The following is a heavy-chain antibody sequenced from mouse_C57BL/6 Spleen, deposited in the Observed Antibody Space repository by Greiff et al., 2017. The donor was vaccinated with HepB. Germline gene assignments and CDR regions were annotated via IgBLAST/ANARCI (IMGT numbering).Heavy chain of an antibody. CDR2: IDPSDSYT. V-gene: IGHV1-50*01. Sequence: VQLQQPGAELVKPGASVKLSCKASGYTFTSYWMQWVKQRPGQGLEWIGEIDPSDSYTNYNQKFKGKATLTVDTSSSTAYMQLSSLTSEDSAVYYCARRKEYYGSSYYYAMDYWGQGTSVTVSS. CDR3: ARRKEYYGSSYYYAMDY. J-gene: IGHJ4*01. D-gene: IGHD1-1*01. CDR1: GYTFTSYW.